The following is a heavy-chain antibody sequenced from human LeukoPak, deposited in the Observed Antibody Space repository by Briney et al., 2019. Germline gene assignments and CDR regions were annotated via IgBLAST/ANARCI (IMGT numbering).Heavy chain of an antibody. CDR3: ASSGYSYGPYGYYFDY. CDR2: ISGSGGST. J-gene: IGHJ4*02. D-gene: IGHD5-18*01. Sequence: GGSLRLSCAASGFTFSSYAMSWVRQAPGKGLEWVSAISGSGGSTYYADSVKGRFTISRDNSKNTLYLQMNSLRAEDTAVYYCASSGYSYGPYGYYFDYWGQGTLVTVSS. CDR1: GFTFSSYA. V-gene: IGHV3-23*01.